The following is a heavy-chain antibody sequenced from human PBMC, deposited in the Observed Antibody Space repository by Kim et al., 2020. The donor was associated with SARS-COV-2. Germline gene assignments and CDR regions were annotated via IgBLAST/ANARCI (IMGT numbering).Heavy chain of an antibody. CDR3: ARMQGSSGYYGYYYGMDV. CDR1: GFTFSSYA. V-gene: IGHV3-30*04. J-gene: IGHJ6*02. Sequence: GGSLRLSCAASGFTFSSYAMHWVRQAPGKGLEWVAVISYDGSNKYYADSVKGRFTISRDNSKNTLYLQMNSLRAEDTAVYYCARMQGSSGYYGYYYGMDVWGQGTTVTVSS. CDR2: ISYDGSNK. D-gene: IGHD3-22*01.